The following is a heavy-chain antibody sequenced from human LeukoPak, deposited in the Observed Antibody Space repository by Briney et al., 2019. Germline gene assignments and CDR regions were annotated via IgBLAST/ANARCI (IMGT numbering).Heavy chain of an antibody. D-gene: IGHD3-10*01. V-gene: IGHV4-61*02. CDR2: IYKSGNT. CDR1: GVSISSGSYY. CDR3: ASSLYRGAADAFDI. Sequence: SQTLSLTCTVSGVSISSGSYYWSWIRQPAGKGLEWVGRIYKSGNTNYNPSLKSRVTISEDTSKNQFSLKLTSVTAADTAVYFCASSLYRGAADAFDIWGQGTMVTVSS. J-gene: IGHJ3*02.